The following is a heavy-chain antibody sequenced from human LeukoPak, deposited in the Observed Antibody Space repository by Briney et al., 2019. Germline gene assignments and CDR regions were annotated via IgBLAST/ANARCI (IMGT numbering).Heavy chain of an antibody. D-gene: IGHD5-18*01. CDR1: GGSFSGYY. CDR2: INHSGST. Sequence: SETLSLTCAVYGGSFSGYYWSWIRQPPGKGLEWIGEINHSGSTNYNPSLKSRVTISVDTSKNQFSLKLSSVTAADTAVYYCARGLNVDTAMVWGQGTLVTVSS. J-gene: IGHJ4*02. CDR3: ARGLNVDTAMV. V-gene: IGHV4-34*01.